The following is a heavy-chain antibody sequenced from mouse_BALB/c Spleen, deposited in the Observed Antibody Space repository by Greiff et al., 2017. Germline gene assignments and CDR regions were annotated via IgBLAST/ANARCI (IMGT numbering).Heavy chain of an antibody. CDR1: GYTFTDYE. Sequence: SGAELVRPGASVTLSCKASGYTFTDYEMHWVKQTPVHGLEWIGAIDPETGGTAYNQKFKGKATLTADKSSSTAYMELRSLTSEDSAVYYCTPLLRLGFAYWGQGTLVTVSA. J-gene: IGHJ3*01. CDR3: TPLLRLGFAY. V-gene: IGHV1-15*01. CDR2: IDPETGGT. D-gene: IGHD1-2*01.